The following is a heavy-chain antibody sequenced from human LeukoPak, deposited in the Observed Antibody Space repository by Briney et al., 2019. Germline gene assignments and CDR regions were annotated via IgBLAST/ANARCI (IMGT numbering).Heavy chain of an antibody. Sequence: SETLSLTCTVSGGSISSYYWSWIRQPPGKGLEWIGYIYYSGSTNYNPSLKSRVTISVDTSKNQFSLKLSSVTAADTAVYYCARAVEMASFWSFDYWGQGTLVAVSS. J-gene: IGHJ4*02. CDR3: ARAVEMASFWSFDY. CDR1: GGSISSYY. D-gene: IGHD5-24*01. V-gene: IGHV4-59*01. CDR2: IYYSGST.